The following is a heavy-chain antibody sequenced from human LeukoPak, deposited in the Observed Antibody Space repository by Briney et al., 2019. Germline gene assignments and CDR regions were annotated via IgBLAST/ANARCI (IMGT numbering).Heavy chain of an antibody. J-gene: IGHJ4*02. CDR3: ARVGYSGWNLEY. CDR1: GFTFSSYS. D-gene: IGHD5-12*01. CDR2: ISSSSSYI. V-gene: IGHV3-21*01. Sequence: KPGGSLRLSCAASGFTFSSYSMNWVRRAPGKGLEWVSSISSSSSYIYYADSVKGRFTISRDDAKNSLYVQMNSLRDEDTAVYYCARVGYSGWNLEYWGQGTLVTVSS.